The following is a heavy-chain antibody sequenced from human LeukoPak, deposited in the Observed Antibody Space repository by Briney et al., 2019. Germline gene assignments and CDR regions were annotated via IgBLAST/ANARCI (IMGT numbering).Heavy chain of an antibody. CDR3: ARDYGGAPDIVVVVAVDY. Sequence: ASVKVSCKASGYTFTSYGISWVRQAPGQGLEWMGWVSAYNGNTNYARKLQGRVTMTTDTPTSTAYMELRSLRSDDTAVYYCARDYGGAPDIVVVVAVDYWGQGTLVTVSS. V-gene: IGHV1-18*01. CDR1: GYTFTSYG. J-gene: IGHJ4*02. D-gene: IGHD2-15*01. CDR2: VSAYNGNT.